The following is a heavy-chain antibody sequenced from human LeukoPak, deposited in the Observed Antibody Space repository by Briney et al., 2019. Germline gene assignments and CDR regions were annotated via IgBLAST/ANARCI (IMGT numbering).Heavy chain of an antibody. V-gene: IGHV4-39*01. CDR3: ARHYWSRWLPSSVGEDY. CDR2: IYYSGST. J-gene: IGHJ4*02. Sequence: SETLSLTCTVSGGSISSSSYYWGWIRQPPGKGLEWIGSIYYSGSTYYNPSLKSRVTISVDTSKNQFSLKLSSVTAADTAVYYCARHYWSRWLPSSVGEDYWGQGTLVTVSS. D-gene: IGHD3-16*01. CDR1: GGSISSSSYY.